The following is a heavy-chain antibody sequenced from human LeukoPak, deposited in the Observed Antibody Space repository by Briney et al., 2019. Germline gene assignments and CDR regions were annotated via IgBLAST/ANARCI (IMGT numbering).Heavy chain of an antibody. V-gene: IGHV4-39*01. Sequence: SETLSLTCTVSGGSISIITYYWGWIRQPPGKGLEWIGTVYYSGSIYYNPSLKSRLTISVDTSKNQFSLKLSSVTAADTAVYYCAKHSGLRYNWKGWFDPWGQGTLVTVSS. CDR2: VYYSGSI. CDR3: AKHSGLRYNWKGWFDP. D-gene: IGHD1-1*01. CDR1: GGSISIITYY. J-gene: IGHJ5*02.